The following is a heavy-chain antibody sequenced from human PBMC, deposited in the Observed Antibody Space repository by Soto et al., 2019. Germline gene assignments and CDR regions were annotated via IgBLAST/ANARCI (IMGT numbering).Heavy chain of an antibody. CDR1: GFTFDNYG. J-gene: IGHJ6*02. V-gene: IGHV3-30*03. Sequence: GGSLRLSCAASGFTFDNYGIHWVRQAPGKGLEWVAVISFDGADAYYAASVKGRFTISRDKSKNTVYLQMNNLRAEDRAVYYCTRRPTVVTPGYYYGMDVWGQGTTVTVSS. CDR2: ISFDGADA. D-gene: IGHD4-17*01. CDR3: TRRPTVVTPGYYYGMDV.